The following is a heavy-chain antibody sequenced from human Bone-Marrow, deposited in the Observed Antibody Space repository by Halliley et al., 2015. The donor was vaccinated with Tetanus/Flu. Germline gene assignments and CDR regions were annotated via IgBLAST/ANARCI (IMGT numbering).Heavy chain of an antibody. V-gene: IGHV5-51*01. Sequence: LDWMGILFPSDSDTPYSPSFQGQVTISADKSISTAYLQWSSLKPSDPAIYYCARLGSRGYAYWGQGTLVTVSS. CDR2: LFPSDSDT. D-gene: IGHD3-22*01. J-gene: IGHJ4*02. CDR3: ARLGSRGYAY.